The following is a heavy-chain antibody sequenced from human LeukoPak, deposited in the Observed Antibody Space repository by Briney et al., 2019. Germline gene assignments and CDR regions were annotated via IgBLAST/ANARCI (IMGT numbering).Heavy chain of an antibody. V-gene: IGHV3-43*01. CDR2: ISWDGGST. CDR1: GFTFDRYT. J-gene: IGHJ6*03. CDR3: AKGNYYYMDV. Sequence: GGSLTLSCAASGFTFDRYTMHWVRQAPGKCLEWVSRISWDGGSTYYADSVKGRFTISRDNSKNSLYLQMNSLRTEDTALYYCAKGNYYYMDVWGKGTTVTVS.